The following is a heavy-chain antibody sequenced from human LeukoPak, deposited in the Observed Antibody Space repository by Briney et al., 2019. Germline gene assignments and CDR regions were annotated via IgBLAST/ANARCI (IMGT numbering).Heavy chain of an antibody. J-gene: IGHJ6*03. V-gene: IGHV4-39*07. CDR2: VYYSGST. CDR3: ARDGQWRYYYCMDV. Sequence: SSETLSLTCTVSGVSISSSTYYWGWIRQSPGKGLEWIGSVYYSGSTYYDPSLKSRVTISVDTSKNQFSLRLNSVTAADTAVYYCARDGQWRYYYCMDVWGKGTTVTVSS. D-gene: IGHD6-19*01. CDR1: GVSISSSTYY.